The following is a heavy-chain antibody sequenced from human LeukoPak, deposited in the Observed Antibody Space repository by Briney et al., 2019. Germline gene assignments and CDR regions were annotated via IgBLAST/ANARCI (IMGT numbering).Heavy chain of an antibody. CDR1: GGSISSGSYY. J-gene: IGHJ3*02. D-gene: IGHD2-21*02. CDR2: IYTSGST. Sequence: SETLSLTCTVSGGSISSGSYYWSWIRQPAGKGLEWIGRIYTSGSTNYNPSLKSRVTISVDTSKNQFSLKLSSVTAADTAVYYCAREPVVVTAILAFDIWGQGTMVTVSS. CDR3: AREPVVVTAILAFDI. V-gene: IGHV4-61*02.